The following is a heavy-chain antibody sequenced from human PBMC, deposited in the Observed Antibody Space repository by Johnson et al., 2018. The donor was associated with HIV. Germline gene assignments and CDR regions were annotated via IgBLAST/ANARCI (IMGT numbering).Heavy chain of an antibody. V-gene: IGHV3-20*04. CDR2: ISWNSGSI. CDR1: GFTFDDYG. Sequence: MQLVESGGGVVRPGGSLRLSCVASGFTFDDYGMSWVRQAPGKGLEWVSGISWNSGSIGYADSVKGRFTISRDNAKNSLELQMNSLGAEDTAVYYCAKDPVQGVGLDIWGQGTMVTVSS. CDR3: AKDPVQGVGLDI. J-gene: IGHJ3*02. D-gene: IGHD2-8*02.